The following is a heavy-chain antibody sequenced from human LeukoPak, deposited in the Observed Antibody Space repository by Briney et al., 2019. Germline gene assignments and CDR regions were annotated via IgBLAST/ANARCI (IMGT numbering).Heavy chain of an antibody. CDR2: IYYSGST. J-gene: IGHJ5*02. Sequence: SETPSLTCTVSGGSISSYYWSWIRQPPGKGLEWIGYIYYSGSTNYNPSLKSRVTISVDTSKNQFSLKLSSVTAADTAVYYCARYEFIKIVGAPGWFDPWGQGTLVTVSS. V-gene: IGHV4-59*01. CDR3: ARYEFIKIVGAPGWFDP. D-gene: IGHD1-26*01. CDR1: GGSISSYY.